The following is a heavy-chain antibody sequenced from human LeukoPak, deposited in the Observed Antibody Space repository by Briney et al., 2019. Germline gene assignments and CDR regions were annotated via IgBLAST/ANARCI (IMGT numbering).Heavy chain of an antibody. Sequence: GGSLRLSCAASGFTFSNAWMSWVRQAPGKGLEWVSYISSSSATIYYADSVKGRFTISRDNDKKSLYLQMNSLRDEDTAVYYCARGGYSYPDWGQGTLVTVSS. CDR2: ISSSSATI. CDR3: ARGGYSYPD. J-gene: IGHJ4*02. D-gene: IGHD5-18*01. V-gene: IGHV3-48*02. CDR1: GFTFSNAW.